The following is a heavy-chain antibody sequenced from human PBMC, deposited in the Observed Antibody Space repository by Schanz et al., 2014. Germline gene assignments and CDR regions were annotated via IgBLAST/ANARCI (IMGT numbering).Heavy chain of an antibody. CDR2: IKHDGSVK. V-gene: IGHV3-7*02. J-gene: IGHJ4*02. CDR3: PADLWFGAVWGVW. Sequence: EVQLLESGGGLVQPGGSLRLSCAASGFTFSDYWMSWVRQAPGKGPEWVANIKHDGSVKDYVDSVEGRFTISRDNAKRSLFLKRNSLRVEDTAFYSCPADLWFGAVWGVWWGQGTLVTVSS. D-gene: IGHD3-10*01. CDR1: GFTFSDYW.